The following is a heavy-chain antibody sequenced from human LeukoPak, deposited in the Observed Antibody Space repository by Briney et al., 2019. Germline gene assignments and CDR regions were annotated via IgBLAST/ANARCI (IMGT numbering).Heavy chain of an antibody. V-gene: IGHV3-48*02. Sequence: GGSLRLSCAASGFTFSSYSMTWVRQAPGKGLEWVSYLGSGSSYIDYADSVKGRFTISRDNAKNSLYLQMNSLRDEDTAVYYCARGPLGWSDYWGQGSLVTVSS. J-gene: IGHJ4*02. D-gene: IGHD1-26*01. CDR2: LGSGSSYI. CDR1: GFTFSSYS. CDR3: ARGPLGWSDY.